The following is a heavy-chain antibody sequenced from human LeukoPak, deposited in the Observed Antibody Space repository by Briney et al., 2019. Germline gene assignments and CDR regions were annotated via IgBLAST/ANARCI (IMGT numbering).Heavy chain of an antibody. CDR1: GYNFPSYG. D-gene: IGHD1-26*01. V-gene: IGHV1-18*01. CDR2: VSVYNGNT. J-gene: IGHJ3*02. Sequence: ASVKVSCKASGYNFPSYGITWVRQAPGQGLEWMGWVSVYNGNTNYARKLQGRVTMTTDTSTSTAFMELRSLRSDDTAVYYCARDRNTGTYGLHFDVAFDIWGQGTMVTVSP. CDR3: ARDRNTGTYGLHFDVAFDI.